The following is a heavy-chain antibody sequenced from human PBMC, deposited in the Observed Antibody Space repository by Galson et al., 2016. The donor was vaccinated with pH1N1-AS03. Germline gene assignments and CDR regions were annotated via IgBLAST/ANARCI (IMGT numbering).Heavy chain of an antibody. J-gene: IGHJ3*02. CDR1: GGSISSYY. D-gene: IGHD2-8*02. CDR3: AVTLEEFCTGPSCTRRPDVFDI. CDR2: IYYTGSP. V-gene: IGHV4-59*01. Sequence: SETLSLTCTVSGGSISSYYWSWIRQPPGKGLEWIGYIYYTGSPNYNPSLKSRVTISLDTSTNQFYLKLRSVTAADRAVYYCAVTLEEFCTGPSCTRRPDVFDIWGQGTMVTVSS.